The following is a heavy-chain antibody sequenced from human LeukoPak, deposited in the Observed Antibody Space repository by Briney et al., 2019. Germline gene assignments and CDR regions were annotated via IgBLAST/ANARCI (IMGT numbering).Heavy chain of an antibody. CDR1: GGTFSSYA. Sequence: SVKVSCKASGGTFSSYAISWVRQAPGQGLEWMGRIIPIFGTANYAQKFQGRVTITTDESTSTAHVELSSLRSEDTAVYYCARTVVVRLNNNWFDPWGQGTLVTVSS. CDR3: ARTVVVRLNNNWFDP. V-gene: IGHV1-69*05. J-gene: IGHJ5*02. CDR2: IIPIFGTA. D-gene: IGHD4-23*01.